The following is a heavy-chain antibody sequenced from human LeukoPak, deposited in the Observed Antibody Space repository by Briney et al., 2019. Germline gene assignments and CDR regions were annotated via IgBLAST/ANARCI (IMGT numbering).Heavy chain of an antibody. V-gene: IGHV5-51*01. CDR1: GYSFTSYW. CDR3: AIPYSSSWYGFDY. D-gene: IGHD6-13*01. Sequence: GESLKISCKGSGYSFTSYWIGWVRQMPGKGLEWRGIIYPGDSDTRYSPSFQGQVTISADKSISTAYLQWSSLKASDTAMYYCAIPYSSSWYGFDYWGQGTLVTVSS. J-gene: IGHJ4*02. CDR2: IYPGDSDT.